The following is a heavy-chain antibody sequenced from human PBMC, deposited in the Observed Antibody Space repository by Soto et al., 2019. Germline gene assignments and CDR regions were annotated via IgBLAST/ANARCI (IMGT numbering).Heavy chain of an antibody. Sequence: QVQLVQSGAEVKKPGSSVKVSCKASGGTLSSYTFSWVRQAPGQGLEWMGRIIPNLGITNYAQKLQGRITIIVDKCTKTAYMELSSLRSEDTAVYYCARDKGYCSGASCPDLDYWGQGTLVTVSS. CDR2: IIPNLGIT. D-gene: IGHD2-15*01. CDR1: GGTLSSYT. V-gene: IGHV1-69*08. J-gene: IGHJ4*02. CDR3: ARDKGYCSGASCPDLDY.